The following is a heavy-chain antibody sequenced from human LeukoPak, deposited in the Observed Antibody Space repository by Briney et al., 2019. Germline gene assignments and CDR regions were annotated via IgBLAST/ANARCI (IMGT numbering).Heavy chain of an antibody. J-gene: IGHJ4*02. CDR3: AKGSAAGRPYYFDY. CDR2: IVVGSGNT. CDR1: GFTFTSSA. Sequence: ASVKVSCKASGFTFTSSAVQWVRQARGQRLEWIGWIVVGSGNTNYAQKFQERVTITRDMSTSTAYMELSSLRSEDTAVYYCAKGSAAGRPYYFDYWGQGTLVTVSS. D-gene: IGHD6-25*01. V-gene: IGHV1-58*01.